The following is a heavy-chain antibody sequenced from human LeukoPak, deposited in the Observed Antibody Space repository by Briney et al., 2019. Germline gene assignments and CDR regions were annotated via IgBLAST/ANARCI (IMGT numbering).Heavy chain of an antibody. D-gene: IGHD4/OR15-4a*01. CDR1: GFTFSSYA. Sequence: GGSLRLSCGASGFTFSSYAMSWVRQAPGKGLEWVSAIGSGTYYADSVKGRFTISRDNAKNSLYLQMNSLRDEDTAVYYCARDAGTNLFWFDPWGQGTLVTVSS. V-gene: IGHV3-48*02. CDR3: ARDAGTNLFWFDP. CDR2: IGSGT. J-gene: IGHJ5*02.